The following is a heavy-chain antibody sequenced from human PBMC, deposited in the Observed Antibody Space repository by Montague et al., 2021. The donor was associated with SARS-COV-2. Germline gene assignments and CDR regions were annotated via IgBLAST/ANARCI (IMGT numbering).Heavy chain of an antibody. D-gene: IGHD2-8*01. CDR2: IYYSGST. J-gene: IGHJ6*02. CDR3: ARLLRSCTNGVCRTYYYYAMDV. CDR1: GGSISGYY. V-gene: IGHV4-59*01. Sequence: SETLSLTCTVSGGSISGYYWSWIRQPPGKGLEWIGYIYYSGSTKYNPFLEGRVTVSVDRSKNQVSLKLSSVTAADTAVYYCARLLRSCTNGVCRTYYYYAMDVWGQGTTVTVS.